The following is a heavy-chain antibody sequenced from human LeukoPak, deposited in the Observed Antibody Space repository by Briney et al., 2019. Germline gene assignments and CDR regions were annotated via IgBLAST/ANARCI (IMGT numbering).Heavy chain of an antibody. CDR1: GYTFTSYD. Sequence: GASVKVSCKASGYTFTSYDINWVRQATGQGLEWMGWMNPNSGNTGYVQKFQGRVSMTRNTSISTAYMELSSLRSEDTAVYYCARGYCSSTSCYYYYYGTDVWGQGTTVTVSS. V-gene: IGHV1-8*01. CDR3: ARGYCSSTSCYYYYYGTDV. CDR2: MNPNSGNT. D-gene: IGHD2-2*01. J-gene: IGHJ6*02.